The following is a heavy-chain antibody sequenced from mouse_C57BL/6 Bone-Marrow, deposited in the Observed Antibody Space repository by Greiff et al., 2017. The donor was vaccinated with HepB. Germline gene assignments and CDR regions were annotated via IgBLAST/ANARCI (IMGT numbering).Heavy chain of an antibody. V-gene: IGHV5-12*01. CDR3: ARDVDGYYPAGFAY. D-gene: IGHD2-3*01. CDR1: GFTFSDYY. J-gene: IGHJ3*01. Sequence: EVKLVESGGGLVQPGGSLKLSCAASGFTFSDYYMYWVRQTPEKRLEWVAYISNGGGSTYYPDTVKGRFTISRDNAKNTLYLPMSRLKSEDTAMYYCARDVDGYYPAGFAYWGQGTLVTVSA. CDR2: ISNGGGST.